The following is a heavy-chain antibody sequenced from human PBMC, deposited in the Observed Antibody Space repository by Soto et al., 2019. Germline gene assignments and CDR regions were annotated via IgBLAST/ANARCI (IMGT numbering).Heavy chain of an antibody. CDR1: GFSISSYY. Sequence: SETLSLTCTVSGFSISSYYWSWIRQPPRNGLEWIGYIYYSGSTNYNPSLKSRVTISVDTSKNQFSLKLSSVTAADTAVYYCATMGTPVTGLYYFDYWGQGTLVTVS. D-gene: IGHD4-17*01. CDR3: ATMGTPVTGLYYFDY. V-gene: IGHV4-59*01. CDR2: IYYSGST. J-gene: IGHJ4*02.